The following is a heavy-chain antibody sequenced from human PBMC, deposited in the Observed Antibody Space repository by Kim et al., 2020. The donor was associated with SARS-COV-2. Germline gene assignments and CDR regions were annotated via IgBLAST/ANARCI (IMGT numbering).Heavy chain of an antibody. J-gene: IGHJ4*02. CDR3: ARAGLVPFDY. CDR2: IYIDGNT. V-gene: IGHV3-53*01. D-gene: IGHD6-19*01. Sequence: GGSLRLSCAASGVTVSSNYMRWVRQAPGKGLDWVAVIYIDGNTYYAESVKGRFTISRDNSQNTLYIQMNSLRVEDTAIYYCARAGLVPFDYWGQGTLVTVSS. CDR1: GVTVSSNY.